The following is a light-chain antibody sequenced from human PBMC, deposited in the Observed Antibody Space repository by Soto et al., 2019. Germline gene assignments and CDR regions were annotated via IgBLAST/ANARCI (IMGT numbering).Light chain of an antibody. V-gene: IGLV2-14*03. CDR3: SSYTGTNKDV. CDR2: DVT. J-gene: IGLJ2*01. CDR1: SSDVGLYTY. Sequence: QSALTQPASVSGSPGQSITISCTVTSSDVGLYTYVSWYQQHPGKAPKVIIYDVTNRPSGVSDRFSGSKSGNTASLTISGLQAEDEADYYCSSYTGTNKDVFGGGTQLTVL.